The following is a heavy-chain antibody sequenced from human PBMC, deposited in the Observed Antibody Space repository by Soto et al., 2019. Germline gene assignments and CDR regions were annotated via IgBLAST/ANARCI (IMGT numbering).Heavy chain of an antibody. CDR2: IIPIFGTA. V-gene: IGHV1-69*01. D-gene: IGHD3-9*01. CDR3: ARANDILTGSLLPRKYYYYGMDV. J-gene: IGHJ6*02. Sequence: QVQLVQSGAEVKKPGSSVKVSCKASGGTFSSYAISWVRQAPGQGLEWMGGIIPIFGTANYAQKFQGRVTITADESTSTAYMELSRLRSEDTAVYYCARANDILTGSLLPRKYYYYGMDVWGQGTTVTVSS. CDR1: GGTFSSYA.